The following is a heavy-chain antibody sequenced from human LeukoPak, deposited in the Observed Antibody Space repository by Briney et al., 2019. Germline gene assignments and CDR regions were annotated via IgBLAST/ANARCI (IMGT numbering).Heavy chain of an antibody. CDR1: GGSISSYY. D-gene: IGHD7-27*01. V-gene: IGHV4-59*01. CDR2: IYYSGST. J-gene: IGHJ6*02. Sequence: PSETLSLTCTVSGGSISSYYGSWIRQPPGKGLEWIGYIYYSGSTNYNPSLKSRVTISVDTSKNQFSLKLSSVTAADTAVYYCARAPPNQLTGDLKKELYYGMDVWGQGTTVTVSS. CDR3: ARAPPNQLTGDLKKELYYGMDV.